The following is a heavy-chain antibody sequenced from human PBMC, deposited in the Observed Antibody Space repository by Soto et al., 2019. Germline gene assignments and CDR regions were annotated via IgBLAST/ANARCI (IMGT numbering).Heavy chain of an antibody. CDR2: ISYDGSNK. Sequence: QVQLLESGGGVVQPGRSLRLSCAASGFTFSDYGMHWVRQAPGKGLEWVAIISYDGSNKYYADSVKGRFTISRDNSKNTLYLQMNSLRAEDTAVYYCARDKRAAIRRVWVAAAGTFDYWGQGTLVTVSS. V-gene: IGHV3-30*03. CDR3: ARDKRAAIRRVWVAAAGTFDY. J-gene: IGHJ4*02. D-gene: IGHD6-13*01. CDR1: GFTFSDYG.